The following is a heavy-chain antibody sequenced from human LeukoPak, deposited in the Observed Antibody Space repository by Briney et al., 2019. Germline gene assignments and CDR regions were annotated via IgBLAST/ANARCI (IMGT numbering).Heavy chain of an antibody. CDR1: GLTSNTYG. V-gene: IGHV3-21*01. CDR2: ISSSSTFI. D-gene: IGHD3-10*01. Sequence: PGGSLRLSCAASGLTSNTYGMSWVRQAPGKGLEWVSSISSSSTFIYYADSVKGRFTISRDNAKNSPYLQMNSLRAEDTAVYYCARDGDDYYVSGTYYTASKYWGQGTLVTVSS. J-gene: IGHJ4*02. CDR3: ARDGDDYYVSGTYYTASKY.